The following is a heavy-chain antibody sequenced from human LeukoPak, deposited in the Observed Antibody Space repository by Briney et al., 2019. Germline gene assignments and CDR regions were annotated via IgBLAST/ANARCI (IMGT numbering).Heavy chain of an antibody. J-gene: IGHJ6*02. V-gene: IGHV1-2*02. D-gene: IGHD5-18*01. CDR2: INPNSGGT. CDR3: ARGGYSYGYYYYYGMDV. CDR1: GYTFTGYY. Sequence: ASVKVSRKASGYTFTGYYMHWVRQAPGQGLEWMGWINPNSGGTNYAQKFQGRVTMTRDTSISTAYMELSRLRSDDTAVYYCARGGYSYGYYYYYGMDVWGQGTTVTVSS.